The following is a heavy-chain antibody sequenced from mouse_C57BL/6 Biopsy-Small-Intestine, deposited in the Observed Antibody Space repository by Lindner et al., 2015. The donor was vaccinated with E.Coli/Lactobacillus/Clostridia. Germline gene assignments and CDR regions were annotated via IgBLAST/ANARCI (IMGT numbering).Heavy chain of an antibody. Sequence: SVKVSCKASGDTFINYAFNWVRQAPGQGPEWMGWTNPYNGNRNYAQKFQARVTMTRDTSISTAYLELTSLGSDDTAVYYCARGVAAGFDYWG. CDR1: GDTFINYA. CDR2: TNPYNGNR. D-gene: IGHD1-1*01. CDR3: ARGVAAGFDY. V-gene: IGHV1-84*02. J-gene: IGHJ2*01.